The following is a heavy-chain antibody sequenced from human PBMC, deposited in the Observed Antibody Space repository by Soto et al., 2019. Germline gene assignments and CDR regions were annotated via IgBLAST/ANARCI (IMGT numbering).Heavy chain of an antibody. D-gene: IGHD6-6*01. CDR2: IDPSNSDT. J-gene: IGHJ4*02. CDR1: GYSFTSYW. V-gene: IGHV5-10-1*01. CDR3: VRRSRSLSLPDY. Sequence: GESLKISCKGSGYSFTSYWITWVRQMPGKGLEWMGRIDPSNSDTNYSPSFQGHVTISRDTSISTAYLQWNSLKASDTATYYCVRRSRSLSLPDYWGPGTLVTVSS.